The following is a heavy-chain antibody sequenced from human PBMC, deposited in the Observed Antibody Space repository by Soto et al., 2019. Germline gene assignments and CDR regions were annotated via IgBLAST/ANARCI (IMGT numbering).Heavy chain of an antibody. J-gene: IGHJ3*02. Sequence: GGSLRLSCEASGFTFSGKKYLTWVRQAPGKGPEWVSALYDTDGTFYADSVKGRFTISKDNSKNTFYLQINSLRIDDTAVYYCATWLQREHGFDIWGLGTMVTVSS. CDR1: GFTFSGKKY. CDR2: LYDTDGT. CDR3: ATWLQREHGFDI. V-gene: IGHV3-53*05. D-gene: IGHD3-10*01.